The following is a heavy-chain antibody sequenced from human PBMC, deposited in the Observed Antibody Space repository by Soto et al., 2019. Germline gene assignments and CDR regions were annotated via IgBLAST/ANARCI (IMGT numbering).Heavy chain of an antibody. CDR1: GFTFDDYA. CDR2: ISWNSGSI. J-gene: IGHJ4*02. V-gene: IGHV3-9*01. D-gene: IGHD6-13*01. Sequence: GGSLRLSCAASGFTFDDYAMHWVRRAPGKGLEWVSGISWNSGSIGYADSVKGRFTISRDNAKNSLYLQMNSLRAEDTALYYCAKVAAELDSHYYYFDYWGQGT. CDR3: AKVAAELDSHYYYFDY.